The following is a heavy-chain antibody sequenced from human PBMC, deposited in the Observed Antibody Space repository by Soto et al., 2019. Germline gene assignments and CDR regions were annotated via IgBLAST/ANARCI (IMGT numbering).Heavy chain of an antibody. Sequence: EVQLVESGGGLVQPGGSLRLSCAASGFTFSSYSMNWVRQAPGKGLEWVSYISSSSSTIYYADSVKGRFTISRDNAKNSLYLQMNSLRADDTAVYYCARDRTYYDFWSGYLFDYWGQGTLVTVSS. D-gene: IGHD3-3*01. J-gene: IGHJ4*02. CDR2: ISSSSSTI. CDR3: ARDRTYYDFWSGYLFDY. CDR1: GFTFSSYS. V-gene: IGHV3-48*01.